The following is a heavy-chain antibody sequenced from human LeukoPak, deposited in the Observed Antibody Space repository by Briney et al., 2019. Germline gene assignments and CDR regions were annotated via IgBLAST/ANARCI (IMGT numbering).Heavy chain of an antibody. CDR2: ISAYNGNT. CDR3: ARDRFRSHYYDSSGYYYSGPRFDY. CDR1: GYTFTSYG. Sequence: ASVKVSCKASGYTFTSYGISWVRQAPGQGLEWMGWISAYNGNTNYAQKLQGRITMTTDTSTSTAYMELRSLRSDDTAVYYCARDRFRSHYYDSSGYYYSGPRFDYWGQGTLVTVSS. J-gene: IGHJ4*02. D-gene: IGHD3-22*01. V-gene: IGHV1-18*01.